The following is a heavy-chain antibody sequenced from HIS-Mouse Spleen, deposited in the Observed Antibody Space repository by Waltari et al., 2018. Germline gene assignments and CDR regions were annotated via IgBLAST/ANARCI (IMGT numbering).Heavy chain of an antibody. V-gene: IGHV4-39*07. Sequence: QLQLQESGPGLVKPSETLSLTCTVSGGPIRRSSYYWGWIRQPPGQGLEWIGGIYYSGSTYYNPSLKSRVTISVDTSKNQFSLKLSSVTAADTAVYYCAREIPYSSSWYDWYFDLWGRGTLVTVSS. CDR3: AREIPYSSSWYDWYFDL. D-gene: IGHD6-13*01. CDR2: IYYSGST. CDR1: GGPIRRSSYY. J-gene: IGHJ2*01.